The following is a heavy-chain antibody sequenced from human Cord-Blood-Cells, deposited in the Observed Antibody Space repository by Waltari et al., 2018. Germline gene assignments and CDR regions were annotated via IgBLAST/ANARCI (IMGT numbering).Heavy chain of an antibody. CDR3: ARSSSSGWHNKEYFQH. Sequence: LQESGLGLVKPSATLSLTGTVAGGTISSYYWSWISQPPGKVLEWIGYIYYSGSTNYNPSLKSRVTISVDTSKNQFSLKLSSVTAADTAVYYCARSSSSGWHNKEYFQHWGQGTLVTVSS. CDR1: GGTISSYY. V-gene: IGHV4-59*01. J-gene: IGHJ1*01. D-gene: IGHD6-19*01. CDR2: IYYSGST.